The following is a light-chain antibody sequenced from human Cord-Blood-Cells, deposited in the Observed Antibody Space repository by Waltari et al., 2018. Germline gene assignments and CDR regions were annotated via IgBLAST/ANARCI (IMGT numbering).Light chain of an antibody. CDR3: QQRSNWLT. J-gene: IGKJ4*01. CDR2: DAS. V-gene: IGKV3-11*01. CDR1: QSVSSY. Sequence: EIVLTQSPATVSLSPGERATLSCRTSQSVSSYLAWYQQQPGQAPRLLIYDASNSATGIPARFSGSGSGTDFTLTISSLEPEDFAVYYCQQRSNWLTFGGGTKVEIK.